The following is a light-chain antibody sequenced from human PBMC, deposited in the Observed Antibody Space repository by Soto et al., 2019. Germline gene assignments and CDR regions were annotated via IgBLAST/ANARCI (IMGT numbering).Light chain of an antibody. CDR1: QTLNLNY. Sequence: EIGLTQSPGTLSLSPGERATLFCRANQTLNLNYLAWYQQKPGQAPRLLIYDASTRATGTPDRFSGTGSATDFTLTISRLEPEDFAVYYCHRYYRTPRTFGQGTKVDIK. CDR3: HRYYRTPRT. V-gene: IGKV3-20*01. J-gene: IGKJ1*01. CDR2: DAS.